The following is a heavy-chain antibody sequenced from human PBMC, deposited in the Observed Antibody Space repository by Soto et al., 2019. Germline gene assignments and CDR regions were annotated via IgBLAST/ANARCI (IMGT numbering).Heavy chain of an antibody. D-gene: IGHD3-22*01. Sequence: ESGGGVVQPGRSLRLSCAASGFTFSSYGMHWVRQAPGKGLEWVAVISYDGSNKYYADSVKGRFTISRDNSKNTLYLQMNSLRAEDTAVYYCATLPIGIVVITVGDAFDIWGQGTMVTVSS. J-gene: IGHJ3*02. V-gene: IGHV3-30*03. CDR3: ATLPIGIVVITVGDAFDI. CDR1: GFTFSSYG. CDR2: ISYDGSNK.